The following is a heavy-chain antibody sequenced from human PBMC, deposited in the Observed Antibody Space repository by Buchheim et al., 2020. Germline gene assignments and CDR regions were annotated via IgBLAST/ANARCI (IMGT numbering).Heavy chain of an antibody. CDR1: GFTFSNAW. CDR3: TAFYGMDV. V-gene: IGHV3-15*01. Sequence: EVQLVESGGGLVKPGGSLRLSCAASGFTFSNAWMSWVRQAPGKGLEWVGRINSKTDGGTTNYAAPGKGRFTIPRDDSKNTLYLQMNSLKTEDTAVYYCTAFYGMDVWGQGTT. J-gene: IGHJ6*02. CDR2: INSKTDGGTT.